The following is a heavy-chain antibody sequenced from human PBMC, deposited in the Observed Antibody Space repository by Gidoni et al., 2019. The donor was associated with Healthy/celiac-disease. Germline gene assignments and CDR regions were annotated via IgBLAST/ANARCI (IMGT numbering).Heavy chain of an antibody. Sequence: EVQLLESGGGLVQPGGSLRLSCAASGFTFSSYAMSWVRQAPGKGLEWVSAISGSGGSTYYADSVKGRFTISRDNSKNTLYLQMNSLRAEDTAVYYCAKVDCSSTSCYGRDAFDIWGQGTMVTVSS. V-gene: IGHV3-23*01. CDR2: ISGSGGST. CDR3: AKVDCSSTSCYGRDAFDI. J-gene: IGHJ3*02. D-gene: IGHD2-2*01. CDR1: GFTFSSYA.